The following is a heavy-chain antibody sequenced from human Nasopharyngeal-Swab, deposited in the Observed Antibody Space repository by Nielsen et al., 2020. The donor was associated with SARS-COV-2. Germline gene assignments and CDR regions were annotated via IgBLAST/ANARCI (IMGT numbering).Heavy chain of an antibody. D-gene: IGHD3-3*01. CDR1: GFTFSSYE. CDR2: ISSRGSTK. J-gene: IGHJ4*02. CDR3: ARDKPGITIFGVVIGPFDY. Sequence: GGSLRLSCAASGFTFSSYEMNWVRQAPGKGREGVSYISSRGSTKYYADSVKGRLTISRDNAKHSLYLQMNSLRAEDTAVYYCARDKPGITIFGVVIGPFDYWGQGTLVTVSS. V-gene: IGHV3-48*03.